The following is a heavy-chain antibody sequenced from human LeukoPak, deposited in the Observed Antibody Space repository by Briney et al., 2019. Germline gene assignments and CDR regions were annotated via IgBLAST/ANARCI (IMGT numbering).Heavy chain of an antibody. CDR1: GYTFTSSD. J-gene: IGHJ6*03. V-gene: IGHV1-8*03. Sequence: ASVKVSCKASGYTFTSSDITWVRQATGQGLEWMGWMNPNSGNTGYAQKFQGRVTITRNTSISTAYMELSSLRSEDTAVYYCARGLSGSYYLTYYYYYYMDVWGKGTTVTVSS. CDR2: MNPNSGNT. CDR3: ARGLSGSYYLTYYYYYYMDV. D-gene: IGHD1-26*01.